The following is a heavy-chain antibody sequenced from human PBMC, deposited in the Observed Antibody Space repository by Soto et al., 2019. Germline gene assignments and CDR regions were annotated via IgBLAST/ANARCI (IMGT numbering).Heavy chain of an antibody. V-gene: IGHV3-30*18. CDR3: AKEFRHDNWFFEH. Sequence: PGGSLRLSCAVSGFTFSSHGMQRVRQAPGKGLEWVAVIALDGSVSYYTDSVKGRFTVSRDNSKSTLYLQMNSLRAEDTAVYYCAKEFRHDNWFFEHWGQGTQVTVSS. D-gene: IGHD3-22*01. CDR1: GFTFSSHG. CDR2: IALDGSVS. J-gene: IGHJ4*02.